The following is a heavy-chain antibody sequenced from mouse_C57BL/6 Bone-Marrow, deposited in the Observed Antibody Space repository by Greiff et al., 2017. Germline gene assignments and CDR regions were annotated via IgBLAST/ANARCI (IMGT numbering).Heavy chain of an antibody. V-gene: IGHV5-6*01. CDR1: GFTFSSYG. CDR3: ARQGYYAMDY. J-gene: IGHJ4*01. CDR2: ISSGGSYT. Sequence: VQLKESGGDLVKPGGSLKLSCAASGFTFSSYGMSWVRQTPDKRLEWVATISSGGSYTYYPDSVKGRFPISRDNAKNTLYLQMSSLKSEETAMYYCARQGYYAMDYWGQGTSVTVSS.